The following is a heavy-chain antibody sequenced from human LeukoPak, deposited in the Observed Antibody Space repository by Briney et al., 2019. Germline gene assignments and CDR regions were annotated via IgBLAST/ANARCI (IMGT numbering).Heavy chain of an antibody. V-gene: IGHV3-21*01. CDR3: ASLHVGYCSSTSCYGGFDY. Sequence: GGSLRLSCAASGFTFSSHSMNWVRQAPGKGLEWVSSISSSSNYIYYVDSVKGRFTISRDNAKNSLYLQMNSLRAEDTAVYYCASLHVGYCSSTSCYGGFDYWGQGTLVTVSS. CDR2: ISSSSNYI. J-gene: IGHJ4*02. CDR1: GFTFSSHS. D-gene: IGHD2-2*01.